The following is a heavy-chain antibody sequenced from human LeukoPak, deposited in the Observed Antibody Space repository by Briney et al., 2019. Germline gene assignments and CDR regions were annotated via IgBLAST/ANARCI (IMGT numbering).Heavy chain of an antibody. V-gene: IGHV3-23*01. CDR1: GFTFSSYA. J-gene: IGHJ4*02. Sequence: GGSLRLSCAASGFTFSSYAMSWVRQAPGKGLELVSAISGNGGDTYDADSVKGRFTISRDNSRDTLYLQMNSLRAEDTAVYYCAKDTSIGRYCTNGICSPFDYWGQGTLVTVSS. D-gene: IGHD2-8*01. CDR2: ISGNGGDT. CDR3: AKDTSIGRYCTNGICSPFDY.